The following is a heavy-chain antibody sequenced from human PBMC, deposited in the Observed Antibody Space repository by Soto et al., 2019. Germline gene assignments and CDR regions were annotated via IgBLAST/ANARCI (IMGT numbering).Heavy chain of an antibody. D-gene: IGHD3-16*01. V-gene: IGHV1-8*02. J-gene: IGHJ5*02. CDR3: ARMESFGSLNWFDP. CDR1: GYTFTNND. CDR2: MNPGSGDT. Sequence: ASVKVSCKASGYTFTNNDVSWVRQATGQGLEWMGWMNPGSGDTGYAQKFQGRVTMTRDISIATAYMELNSLTSEDTAIYDCARMESFGSLNWFDPWGQGTLVTVSS.